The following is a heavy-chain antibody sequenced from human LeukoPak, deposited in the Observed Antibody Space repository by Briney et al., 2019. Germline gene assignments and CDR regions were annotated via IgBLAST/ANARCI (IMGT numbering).Heavy chain of an antibody. J-gene: IGHJ4*02. Sequence: PGGSLRLSCAASGFTFSSYSMNWVRQAPGKGLEWVSYISSSGSTIYYADSVKGRFTISRDNAKNSLYLQMNSLRAEDTAVYYCARVPSQLPFDYWGQGTLVTVSS. D-gene: IGHD2-2*01. CDR2: ISSSGSTI. CDR3: ARVPSQLPFDY. CDR1: GFTFSSYS. V-gene: IGHV3-48*01.